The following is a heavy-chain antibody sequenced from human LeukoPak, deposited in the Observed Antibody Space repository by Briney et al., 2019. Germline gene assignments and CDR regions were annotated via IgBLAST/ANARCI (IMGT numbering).Heavy chain of an antibody. D-gene: IGHD4-11*01. CDR1: GFTFSSYA. J-gene: IGHJ6*03. V-gene: IGHV3-23*01. CDR2: ISGSGGST. CDR3: AKLPMVTTYYYYYYYMDV. Sequence: GGSLRLSRAASGFTFSSYAMSWVRQAPGKGLEWVSAISGSGGSTYYADSVKGRFTISRDNSKNTLYLQMNSLRAEDTAVYYCAKLPMVTTYYYYYYYMDVWGKGTTVTVSS.